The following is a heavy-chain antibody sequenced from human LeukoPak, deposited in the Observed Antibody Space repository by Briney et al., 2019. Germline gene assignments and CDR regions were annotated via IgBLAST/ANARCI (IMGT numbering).Heavy chain of an antibody. CDR1: GGSISSYY. CDR2: IYYSGST. Sequence: SSETLSLTCTVSGGSISSYYGSWIRQPPGKGLEWIGYIYYSGSTNYNPSLKSRVTISVDTSKNQFSLKLSSVTAADTAVYYCARNPRYYFDYWGQGTLVTVSS. V-gene: IGHV4-59*08. J-gene: IGHJ4*02. CDR3: ARNPRYYFDY.